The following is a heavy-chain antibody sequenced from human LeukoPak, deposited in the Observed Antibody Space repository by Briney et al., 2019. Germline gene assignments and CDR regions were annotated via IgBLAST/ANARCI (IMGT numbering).Heavy chain of an antibody. D-gene: IGHD2-2*01. Sequence: ASVTVSFTPSGYTFTVNYLHWVRQAPGQGMEWVGWMNPNSGVTFYAQNFQGRVTMNRETAVTTAYMELSSLTSDDTAVYYCARGAGTSWFDYWGQGSLVTVSS. CDR1: GYTFTVNY. V-gene: IGHV1-2*02. CDR3: ARGAGTSWFDY. J-gene: IGHJ4*02. CDR2: MNPNSGVT.